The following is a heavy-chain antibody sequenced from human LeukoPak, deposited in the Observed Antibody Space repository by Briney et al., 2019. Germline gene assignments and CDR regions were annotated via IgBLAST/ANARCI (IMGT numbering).Heavy chain of an antibody. V-gene: IGHV3-43*02. CDR2: INGDGGKT. CDR1: GFTFHDYA. D-gene: IGHD3-22*01. CDR3: AKGMYYYDGSGYASAIDY. Sequence: PGGSLRLSCAASGFTFHDYAMHWVRQAPGKGLEWVSLINGDGGKTYYGDSGKGRFTISRDNSKNSLYLQMNSLRTEDTAFHYCAKGMYYYDGSGYASAIDYWGQGTLVTVSS. J-gene: IGHJ4*02.